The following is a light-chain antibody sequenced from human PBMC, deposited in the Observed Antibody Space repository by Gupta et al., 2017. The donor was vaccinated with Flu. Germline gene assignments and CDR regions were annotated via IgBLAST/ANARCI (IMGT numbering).Light chain of an antibody. CDR1: QTISTW. V-gene: IGKV1-5*03. Sequence: PSSLSASVGDTVTITCRASQTISTWLAWYQQKPVKAPNLLIYKASTLQTGVPSRFSGSGSGTDFTLTINNLQPEDFATYYCQKYDVYPLTFGGGTRVGIK. J-gene: IGKJ4*01. CDR2: KAS. CDR3: QKYDVYPLT.